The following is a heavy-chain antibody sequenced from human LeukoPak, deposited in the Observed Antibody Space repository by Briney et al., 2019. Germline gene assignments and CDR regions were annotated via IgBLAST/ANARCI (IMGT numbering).Heavy chain of an antibody. V-gene: IGHV3-7*03. CDR3: AKDKEYSYGSLDY. CDR1: GFTFSSYW. CDR2: IKQDGSEK. Sequence: PGGSLRLSCAASGFTFSSYWMSWVRQAPGKGLEWVANIKQDGSEKYYVDSVKGRFTISRDNAKNSLYLQMNSLRAEDTAVYYCAKDKEYSYGSLDYWGQGTLVTVSS. J-gene: IGHJ4*02. D-gene: IGHD5-18*01.